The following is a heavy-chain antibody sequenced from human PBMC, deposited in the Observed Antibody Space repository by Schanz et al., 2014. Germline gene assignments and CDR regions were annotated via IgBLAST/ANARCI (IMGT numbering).Heavy chain of an antibody. V-gene: IGHV3-74*01. CDR1: TFTFSSYW. J-gene: IGHJ6*02. CDR3: ARGGYSYGSGYYAMDV. Sequence: EVQVVESGGGFVQPGGSLRLSCAASTFTFSSYWMHWVRQAPGKGLVWVSRIDRDGSRTNYADSVKGRFTISRDNAKSTVYLQMNSLGVEDMAVYYCARGGYSYGSGYYAMDVWGQGTAVTVSS. CDR2: IDRDGSRT. D-gene: IGHD5-18*01.